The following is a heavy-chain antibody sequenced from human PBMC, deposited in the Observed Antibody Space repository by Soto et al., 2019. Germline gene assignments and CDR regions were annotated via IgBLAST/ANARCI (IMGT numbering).Heavy chain of an antibody. CDR3: ARAGLAPFDY. CDR2: ITYSSTTI. CDR1: GLTFSNYN. J-gene: IGHJ4*02. V-gene: IGHV3-48*02. Sequence: PGGSLRLSCAASGLTFSNYNMNWVRQTPGKGLEWVSYITYSSTTISYADSVNGRFTISRDNAKNSLYLQMNSLRDEDTAVYYCARAGLAPFDYWGQGTLVTVSS. D-gene: IGHD6-19*01.